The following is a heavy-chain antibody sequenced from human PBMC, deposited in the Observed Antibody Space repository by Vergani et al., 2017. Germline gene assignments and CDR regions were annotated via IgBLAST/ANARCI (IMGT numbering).Heavy chain of an antibody. CDR3: ATYYYESSGLGLGMDV. CDR2: FDPEDGET. J-gene: IGHJ6*02. CDR1: AYTPTDLS. V-gene: IGHV1-24*01. D-gene: IGHD3-22*01. Sequence: QVQLVQSGAEAKKPGASAQVSCKVSAYTPTDLSMHWVRQAPGKGVEWMGGFDPEDGETIYAQKSQGRVTMTDDTSTDTAYMELSSRRSEDTAVYYCATYYYESSGLGLGMDVWGQGTTVTVSS.